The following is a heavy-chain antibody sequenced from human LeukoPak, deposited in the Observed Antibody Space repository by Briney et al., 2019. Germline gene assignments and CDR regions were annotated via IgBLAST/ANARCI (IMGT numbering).Heavy chain of an antibody. Sequence: GVLRLSCAASGFTFSSYSMNWVRRAPGKGLEWVSGVNSNGGVTYYVDSVKGRFTISRDNSKNTLYLQVNSLRAEDTAVYYCARDYGDVDTTSYAFDIWGQGTMVTVSS. CDR2: VNSNGGVT. CDR3: ARDYGDVDTTSYAFDI. D-gene: IGHD5-18*01. V-gene: IGHV3-23*01. CDR1: GFTFSSYS. J-gene: IGHJ3*02.